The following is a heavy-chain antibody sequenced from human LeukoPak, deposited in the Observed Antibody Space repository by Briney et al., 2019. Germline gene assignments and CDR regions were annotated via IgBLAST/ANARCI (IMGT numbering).Heavy chain of an antibody. J-gene: IGHJ4*02. CDR2: ISSSSSYI. CDR1: GFTFSNYS. V-gene: IGHV3-21*01. CDR3: ARGPDFWSGYYTVYFDY. D-gene: IGHD3-3*01. Sequence: RSLRLSCAASGFTFSNYSMNWVRQAPGKGLEWVSSISSSSSYIYYADSVKGRFTISRDNAKNSLYLQMNSLRAEDTAVYYCARGPDFWSGYYTVYFDYWGQGTLVTVSS.